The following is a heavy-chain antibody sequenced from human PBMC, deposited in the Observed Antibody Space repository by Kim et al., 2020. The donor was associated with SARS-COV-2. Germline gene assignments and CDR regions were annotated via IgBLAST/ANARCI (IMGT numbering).Heavy chain of an antibody. CDR2: INPNSGDT. D-gene: IGHD1-26*01. Sequence: ASVKVSCKPSGYTFTAYYVHYVRQAPGQSLEWMGWINPNSGDTTYAQKFQGRVTLTRDTSISTAYMELGTLTSDDTAVYYCARGSEVGSSSTDAFHIWGRGTRVTVSS. J-gene: IGHJ3*02. CDR1: GYTFTAYY. V-gene: IGHV1-2*02. CDR3: ARGSEVGSSSTDAFHI.